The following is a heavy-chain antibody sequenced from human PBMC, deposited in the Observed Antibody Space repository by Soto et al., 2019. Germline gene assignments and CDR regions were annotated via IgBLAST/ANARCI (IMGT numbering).Heavy chain of an antibody. Sequence: SETLSLTCTVNGGSISEYFWSWIRQSPGKGLEWIGQINDSGSTQFNPSLKSRATISVDTSKNQLSLKLDSVTAADTGVYYFARDPGTGMVSLDVWGQGTTVT. J-gene: IGHJ6*02. D-gene: IGHD3-3*01. CDR1: GGSISEYF. CDR2: INDSGST. CDR3: ARDPGTGMVSLDV. V-gene: IGHV4-34*01.